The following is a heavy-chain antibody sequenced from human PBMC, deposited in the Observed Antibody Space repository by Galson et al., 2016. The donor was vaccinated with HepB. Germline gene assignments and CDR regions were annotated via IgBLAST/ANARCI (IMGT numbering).Heavy chain of an antibody. Sequence: QSGAEVKKPGESLKISCKGSGYTFTSYWIGWVRQMPGKGLDWMGSIYPRESETKYSPSFQGQVTISVDKSINTAYLQWSSLKASDTAMYYCARRRDILTGNHYHYVMEVWGQGTTVTGSS. D-gene: IGHD3-9*01. J-gene: IGHJ6*02. V-gene: IGHV5-51*01. CDR1: GYTFTSYW. CDR3: ARRRDILTGNHYHYVMEV. CDR2: IYPRESET.